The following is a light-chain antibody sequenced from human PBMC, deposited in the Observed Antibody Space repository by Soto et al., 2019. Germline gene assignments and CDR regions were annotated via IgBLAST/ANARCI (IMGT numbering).Light chain of an antibody. Sequence: DIQMTQSPSSVSASVGDRVTITCQASQGINSWLAWYQQRPGKAPKLLIYDASNLQRGVPSTFSGSGSGTDFTLTISSLQPEDCATYYCQQGHSFPLTFGGGTKVEIK. J-gene: IGKJ4*01. CDR3: QQGHSFPLT. CDR2: DAS. CDR1: QGINSW. V-gene: IGKV1-12*01.